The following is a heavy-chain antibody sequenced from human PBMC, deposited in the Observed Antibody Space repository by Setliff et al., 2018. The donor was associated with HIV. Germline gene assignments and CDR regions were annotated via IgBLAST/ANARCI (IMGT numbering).Heavy chain of an antibody. V-gene: IGHV3-23*01. CDR3: VKDRTYMAFDI. CDR2: IYDSGDRT. D-gene: IGHD1-20*01. CDR1: GFTFSNAW. Sequence: GALRLSCAASGFTFSNAWLSWVRQAPGKGLEWVSGIYDSGDRTYYADSVKGRFTISRDNSKNTLYLQMNSLRAAETAVYYCVKDRTYMAFDIWGQGTMVTVSS. J-gene: IGHJ3*02.